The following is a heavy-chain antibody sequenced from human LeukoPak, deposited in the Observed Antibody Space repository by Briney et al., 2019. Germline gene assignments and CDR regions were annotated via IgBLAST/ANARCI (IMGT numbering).Heavy chain of an antibody. V-gene: IGHV4-34*01. D-gene: IGHD6-6*01. CDR2: INHSGST. Sequence: SETLSLTCAVYGGSFSGYYWSRIRQPPGKGLEWIGEINHSGSTNYKPSLKSRVTISVDTSKNQFSLKLSSVTAADTAVYYCAREKWSIAARTFDYWGQGTLVTASS. CDR3: AREKWSIAARTFDY. J-gene: IGHJ4*02. CDR1: GGSFSGYY.